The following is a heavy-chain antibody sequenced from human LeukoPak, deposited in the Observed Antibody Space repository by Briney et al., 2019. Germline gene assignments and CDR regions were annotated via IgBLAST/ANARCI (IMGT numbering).Heavy chain of an antibody. J-gene: IGHJ4*02. CDR1: GGTFSSYA. Sequence: SVKVSCKASGGTFSSYAISWVRQAPGQGLEWMGGIIPIFGTANYAQKFQGRVTITMDESTSTAYMELSSLRSEDTAVYYCARVNDYGDYYFDYWGQGTLVTVSS. D-gene: IGHD4-17*01. CDR2: IIPIFGTA. V-gene: IGHV1-69*05. CDR3: ARVNDYGDYYFDY.